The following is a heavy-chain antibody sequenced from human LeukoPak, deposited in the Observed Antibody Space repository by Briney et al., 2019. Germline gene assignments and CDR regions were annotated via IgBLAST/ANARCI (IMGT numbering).Heavy chain of an antibody. D-gene: IGHD1-26*01. Sequence: PGGSLRLSCAASGFTFSSYAVHWVRQAPGKGLEWVAVISYDGSNKYYADSVKGRFTISRDNSKNTLYLQMNSLRAEDTAVYYCARLVGATSIGQYYFDYWGQGTLVTVSS. CDR1: GFTFSSYA. CDR3: ARLVGATSIGQYYFDY. V-gene: IGHV3-30-3*01. CDR2: ISYDGSNK. J-gene: IGHJ4*02.